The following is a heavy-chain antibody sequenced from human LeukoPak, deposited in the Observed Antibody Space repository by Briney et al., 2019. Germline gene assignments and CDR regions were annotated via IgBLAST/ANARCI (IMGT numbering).Heavy chain of an antibody. J-gene: IGHJ6*03. CDR3: ARMYYYDSSGYYPPDYYYYYMDV. CDR2: INPDSGGT. V-gene: IGHV1-2*02. D-gene: IGHD3-22*01. CDR1: GYTFTGYY. Sequence: ASVKVSCKASGYTFTGYYMYWVRQAPGQGLEWMGWINPDSGGTNYAQKFQGRVTMTRDTSISTAYMELNSLRSDDTAVYYCARMYYYDSSGYYPPDYYYYYMDVWGKGTTVTVSS.